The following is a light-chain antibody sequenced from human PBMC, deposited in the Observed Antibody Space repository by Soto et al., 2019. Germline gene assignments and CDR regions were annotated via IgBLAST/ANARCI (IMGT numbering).Light chain of an antibody. J-gene: IGKJ5*01. V-gene: IGKV3-20*01. Sequence: EIVMTQSPATLSVSPGERATLSCRASQSVSSNLAWYQQKPGQAPRLLIYGASTRATGIPDRFSGSGSGTDFTLTISRLEPEDFAVYYCQQYGSSHITFGQGTRLETK. CDR3: QQYGSSHIT. CDR2: GAS. CDR1: QSVSSN.